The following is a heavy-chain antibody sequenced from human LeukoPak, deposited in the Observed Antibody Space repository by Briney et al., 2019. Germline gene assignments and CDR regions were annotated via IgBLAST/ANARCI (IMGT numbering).Heavy chain of an antibody. CDR2: ISSSSYI. Sequence: GGSLRLSCAASGFTFSSYAMSWVRQAPGKGLEWVSSISSSSYIYYADSVKGRFTISRDNAKNSLYLQMNSLRAEDTAVYYCARDRDSSGLFDYWGQGTLVTVSS. V-gene: IGHV3-21*01. J-gene: IGHJ4*02. D-gene: IGHD6-19*01. CDR3: ARDRDSSGLFDY. CDR1: GFTFSSYA.